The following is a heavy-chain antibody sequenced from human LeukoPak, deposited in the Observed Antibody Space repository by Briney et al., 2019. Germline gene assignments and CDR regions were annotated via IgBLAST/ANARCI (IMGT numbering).Heavy chain of an antibody. CDR3: ARGGYYGSGNDFRFDP. D-gene: IGHD3-10*01. Sequence: SETLSLTCTVSGGSISSYYWSWIRQPPGKGLEWIGEINHSGSTNYKPSLKSRVTMSVDTSKGQFSLKLRSVTAADTAVYYCARGGYYGSGNDFRFDPWGQGTLVTVSS. CDR1: GGSISSYY. J-gene: IGHJ5*02. V-gene: IGHV4-34*01. CDR2: INHSGST.